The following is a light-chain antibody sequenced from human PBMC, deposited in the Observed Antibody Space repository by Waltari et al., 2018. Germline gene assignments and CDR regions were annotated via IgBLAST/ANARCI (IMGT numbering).Light chain of an antibody. J-gene: IGKJ2*01. CDR3: MRGTHSPRP. CDR2: KVS. V-gene: IGKV2-30*02. Sequence: QSLVHSDGRPYLNWFQQRPGQSPRRLIYKVSNRDSGVPDRFSSSGSCTDFTLKISRLEPEYVGVYYCMRGTHSPRPFGQRTKLGI. CDR1: QSLVHSDGRPY.